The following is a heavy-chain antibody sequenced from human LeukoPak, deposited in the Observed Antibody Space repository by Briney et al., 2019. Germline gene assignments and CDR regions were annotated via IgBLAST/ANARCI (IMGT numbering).Heavy chain of an antibody. Sequence: SETLSLTCTVSGGSITNDDYFWGWIRQPPGKGLEWIGSLYYTGSTYYNPSLKSRVTISVDTSKNQFSLKLSSVTAADTAVYYCARQRGYYGSGSYSPRFDPWGQGTLVTVSS. V-gene: IGHV4-39*01. CDR1: GGSITNDDYF. J-gene: IGHJ5*02. CDR3: ARQRGYYGSGSYSPRFDP. CDR2: LYYTGST. D-gene: IGHD3-10*01.